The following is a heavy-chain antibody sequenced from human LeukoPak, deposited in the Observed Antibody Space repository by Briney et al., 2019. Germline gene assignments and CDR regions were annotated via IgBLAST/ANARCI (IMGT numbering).Heavy chain of an antibody. V-gene: IGHV4-34*01. CDR1: GGSFSGYY. CDR3: AREGVYSGSTRYYYYYYMDV. CDR2: INHSGST. Sequence: SETLSLTCVVYGGSFSGYYWSWIRQPPGKGLEWIGEINHSGSTNYNPSLKSRVTISVDTSKNQFSLKLSSVTAADTAVYYCAREGVYSGSTRYYYYYYMDVWGKGTTVTISS. D-gene: IGHD1-26*01. J-gene: IGHJ6*03.